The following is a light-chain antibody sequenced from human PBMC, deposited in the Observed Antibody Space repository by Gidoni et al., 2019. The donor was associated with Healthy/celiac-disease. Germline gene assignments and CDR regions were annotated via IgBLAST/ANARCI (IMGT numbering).Light chain of an antibody. V-gene: IGLV2-11*01. J-gene: IGLJ1*01. CDR1: SSDVGGYNY. CDR3: CSYAGSYTYV. CDR2: DVS. Sequence: QSALTPPRSVSGAPGQSVTISCTGTSSDVGGYNYVSWYQQPPGKAPKLMLYDVSKRPSGVPDRFSGSKSGNTASLSIAGLQAEDEADYYCCSYAGSYTYVFGTGTKVTVL.